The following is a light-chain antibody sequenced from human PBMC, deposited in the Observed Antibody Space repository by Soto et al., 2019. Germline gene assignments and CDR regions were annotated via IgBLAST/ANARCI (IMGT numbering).Light chain of an antibody. J-gene: IGKJ1*01. CDR3: QQYNIWPPET. CDR2: GAS. V-gene: IGKV3-15*01. Sequence: ELVMTQSPATRSVSPWGRATLSCRASQSVSSNLAWYQQKPGQAPRLLIYGASTRSTGIPAGFSGSGSGKEFTLTISSLQSEDFAVYYCQQYNIWPPETFGQGTKVAIK. CDR1: QSVSSN.